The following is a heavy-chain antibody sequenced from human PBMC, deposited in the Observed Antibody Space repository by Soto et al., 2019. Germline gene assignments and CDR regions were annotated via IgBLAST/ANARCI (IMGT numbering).Heavy chain of an antibody. CDR3: TKSSGGSSSVGMDY. Sequence: GGSLRLSCAGSGFIFKNYALNWVRQAPGKGLEWVASITRDGYNKYYADSVKGRFTISRDNSRDTLSLQMTALTIEDSSVYHCTKSSGGSSSVGMDYWGQGTRVTVSS. J-gene: IGHJ4*02. CDR2: ITRDGYNK. D-gene: IGHD6-6*01. CDR1: GFIFKNYA. V-gene: IGHV3-30*04.